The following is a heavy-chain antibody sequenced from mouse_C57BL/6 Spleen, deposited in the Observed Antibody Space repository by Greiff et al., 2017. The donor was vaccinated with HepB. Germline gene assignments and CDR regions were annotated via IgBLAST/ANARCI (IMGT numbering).Heavy chain of an antibody. CDR2: INPNNGGT. CDR1: GYTFTDYN. CDR3: AISNCGSFDY. D-gene: IGHD4-1*01. Sequence: EVQLQQSGPELVKPGASVKMSCKASGYTFTDYNMHWVKQSHGKSLEWIGYINPNNGGTSYNKKFKGKATLTVNKSSTTAYMELRSLTSEDSAVYYCAISNCGSFDYWGQGTTLTVSS. V-gene: IGHV1-22*01. J-gene: IGHJ2*01.